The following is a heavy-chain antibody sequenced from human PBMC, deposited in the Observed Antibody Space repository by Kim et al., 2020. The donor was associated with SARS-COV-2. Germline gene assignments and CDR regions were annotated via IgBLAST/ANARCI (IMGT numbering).Heavy chain of an antibody. CDR1: GGSVSSGSYY. CDR2: IYYSGST. V-gene: IGHV4-61*01. Sequence: SETLSLTCTVSGGSVSSGSYYWSWIRQPPGKGLEWIGYIYYSGSTNYNPSLKSRVTISVDTSKNQFSLKLSSVTAADTAVYYCARARVAVAGAWFDPWGQGTLVTVSS. CDR3: ARARVAVAGAWFDP. D-gene: IGHD6-19*01. J-gene: IGHJ5*02.